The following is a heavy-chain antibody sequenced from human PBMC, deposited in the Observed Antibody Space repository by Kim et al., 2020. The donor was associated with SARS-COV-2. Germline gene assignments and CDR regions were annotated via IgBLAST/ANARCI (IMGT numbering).Heavy chain of an antibody. Sequence: SLRGRVTISVDPSKNHFSLKLSSVTAADTTVYYCARGITIFGVVTNGMDVWGQGTTVTVSS. CDR3: ARGITIFGVVTNGMDV. V-gene: IGHV4-31*02. D-gene: IGHD3-3*01. J-gene: IGHJ6*02.